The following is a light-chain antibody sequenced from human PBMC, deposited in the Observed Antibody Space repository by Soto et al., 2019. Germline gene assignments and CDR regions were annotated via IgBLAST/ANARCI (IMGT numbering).Light chain of an antibody. V-gene: IGKV3-11*01. CDR1: QTVSSNY. CDR3: QQRSNLPWT. J-gene: IGKJ1*01. Sequence: VVLTQSRDTLSLSPGERAPLACLASQTVSSNYLAWYQQKPGQAPRLLIFGASTGATGLPARFSGSGSGTDFTLTISSLEPEDFAVYYCQQRSNLPWTFGQGTKV. CDR2: GAS.